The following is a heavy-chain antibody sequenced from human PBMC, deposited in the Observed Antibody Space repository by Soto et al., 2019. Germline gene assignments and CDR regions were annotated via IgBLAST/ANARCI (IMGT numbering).Heavy chain of an antibody. J-gene: IGHJ4*02. D-gene: IGHD6-19*01. V-gene: IGHV1-46*01. CDR2: ISPGGDAT. CDR1: GFIFTTFF. CDR3: ARDWRYSSGLDY. Sequence: ASVKVSCKASGFIFTTFFMHWLRQAPGQGLEWMGVISPGGDATAYAEKFKGRVTVTKDTSTTTLYMELSSLRSEDTAVYYCARDWRYSSGLDYWGQGTLVTVSS.